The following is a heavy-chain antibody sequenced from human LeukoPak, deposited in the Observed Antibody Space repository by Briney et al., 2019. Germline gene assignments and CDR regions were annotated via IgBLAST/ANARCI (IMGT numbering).Heavy chain of an antibody. Sequence: PSETPSLTCAVYGGSFSGYYWSWIRQPPGKGLEWIGEINHSGSTNYNPSLKSRVTISVDTSKNQFSLKLSSVTAADTAVYYCAREGYVYGMDVWGQGTTVTVSS. CDR1: GGSFSGYY. CDR2: INHSGST. CDR3: AREGYVYGMDV. V-gene: IGHV4-34*01. D-gene: IGHD6-13*01. J-gene: IGHJ6*02.